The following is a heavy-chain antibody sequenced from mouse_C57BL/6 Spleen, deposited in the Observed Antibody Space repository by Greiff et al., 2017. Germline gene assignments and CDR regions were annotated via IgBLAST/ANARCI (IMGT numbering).Heavy chain of an antibody. Sequence: VMLVESGPGLVAPSQSLSITCTVSGFSLTSYGVHWVRQPPGKGLEWLVVIWSDGSTTYNSALKSRLSISKDNSKSQVFLKMNSLQTDDTAMYYCARHDYDGYYEGYFDVWGTGTTVTVSS. CDR3: ARHDYDGYYEGYFDV. J-gene: IGHJ1*03. V-gene: IGHV2-6-1*01. CDR2: IWSDGST. D-gene: IGHD2-3*01. CDR1: GFSLTSYG.